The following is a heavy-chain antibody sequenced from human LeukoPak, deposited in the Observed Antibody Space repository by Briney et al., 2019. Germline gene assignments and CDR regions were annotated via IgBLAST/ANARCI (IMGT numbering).Heavy chain of an antibody. Sequence: GESLKISCKGSGYSFTSYWIGWVRQMPGKGLEWMGIIHPGDSDTRYSPSFQGQVTISADKSITTADLQWSSLKASDTAMYYCARLSSAYSGAFDYWGQGTLVTVSS. D-gene: IGHD3-22*01. CDR2: IHPGDSDT. J-gene: IGHJ4*02. V-gene: IGHV5-51*01. CDR1: GYSFTSYW. CDR3: ARLSSAYSGAFDY.